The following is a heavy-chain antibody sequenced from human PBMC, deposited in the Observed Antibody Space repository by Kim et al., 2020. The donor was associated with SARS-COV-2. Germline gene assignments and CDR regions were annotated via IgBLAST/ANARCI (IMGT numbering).Heavy chain of an antibody. D-gene: IGHD3-16*02. CDR1: GFTVSSNY. Sequence: WGSLRLSCAASGFTVSSNYMSWVRQAPGKGLEWVSVIYSGGSTYYADSVKGRFTISRHNSKNTLYLQMNSLRAEDTAVYYCAREGYSSEFDYWGQGTLVTVSS. V-gene: IGHV3-53*04. CDR2: IYSGGST. CDR3: AREGYSSEFDY. J-gene: IGHJ4*02.